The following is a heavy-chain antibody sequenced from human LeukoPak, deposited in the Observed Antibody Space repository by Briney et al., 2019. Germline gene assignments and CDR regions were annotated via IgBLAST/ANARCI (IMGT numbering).Heavy chain of an antibody. J-gene: IGHJ5*02. CDR2: IYYSGST. V-gene: IGHV4-59*01. CDR1: GGSISSYY. CDR3: AREILLWFGEESWFDP. Sequence: SETLSLTCTVSGGSISSYYWSWLRQPPGKGLEWIGYIYYSGSTNYNPSLKGRVTISVDTSKNQFSLKLSSVTAADTAVYYCAREILLWFGEESWFDPWGQGTLVTVSS. D-gene: IGHD3-10*01.